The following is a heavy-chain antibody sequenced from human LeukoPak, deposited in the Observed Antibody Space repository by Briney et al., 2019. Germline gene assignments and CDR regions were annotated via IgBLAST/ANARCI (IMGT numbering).Heavy chain of an antibody. Sequence: PGGSLRLSCAASGFTFSSYAMSWVRQAPGKGLEWVSAISGSGGTTYYADSVKGRFTISRDNSKNTLYLQMNSLRAEDTAVYYCVKADIFGVVNHFGYWGQGTLVTVSS. CDR1: GFTFSSYA. V-gene: IGHV3-23*01. CDR3: VKADIFGVVNHFGY. D-gene: IGHD3-3*01. CDR2: ISGSGGTT. J-gene: IGHJ4*02.